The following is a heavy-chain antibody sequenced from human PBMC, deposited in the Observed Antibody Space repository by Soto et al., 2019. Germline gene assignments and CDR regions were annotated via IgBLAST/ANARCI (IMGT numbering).Heavy chain of an antibody. J-gene: IGHJ6*02. CDR3: ALTYYDFWSGSYNYYGMDV. D-gene: IGHD3-3*01. CDR2: IYSGGST. Sequence: PGGSLRLSCAASGFSVGSHYMSWVRQAPGKGLEWVSVIYSGGSTYYADSVKGRFTISRDNSKNTLYLQMNSLRAEDTAVYYCALTYYDFWSGSYNYYGMDVWGQGTTVTVSS. CDR1: GFSVGSHY. V-gene: IGHV3-53*01.